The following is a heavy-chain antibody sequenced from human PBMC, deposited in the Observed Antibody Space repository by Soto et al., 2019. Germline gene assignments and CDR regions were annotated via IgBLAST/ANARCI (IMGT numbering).Heavy chain of an antibody. V-gene: IGHV3-30*18. J-gene: IGHJ6*02. Sequence: QVQLVESGGGVVQPGRSLRLSCAASGFTFNNYGIHWVRQAPGKGPEWVAVISHDGENEYYADSVQGRFTISRDTSKNAVSRQMXSLRAEDTAVYYCAKDLYENSGRYNLRDYFYGMDVWGQGTTVTVSS. CDR1: GFTFNNYG. CDR2: ISHDGENE. CDR3: AKDLYENSGRYNLRDYFYGMDV. D-gene: IGHD3-22*01.